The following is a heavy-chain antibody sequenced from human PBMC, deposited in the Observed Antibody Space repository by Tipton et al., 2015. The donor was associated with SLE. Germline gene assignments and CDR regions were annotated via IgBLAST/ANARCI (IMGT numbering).Heavy chain of an antibody. CDR2: IYYSGST. Sequence: GLVKPSETLSLTCSVSGGSISSSSYYWGWIRQPPGKGLEWIGTIYYSGSTYYNPSLKSRVTITVDTSQNQFSLKLTSVTAADTAVYYCARQGVAGYCSSTTCYTDAFDIWGQGTLVTVSS. J-gene: IGHJ3*02. V-gene: IGHV4-39*01. CDR1: GGSISSSSYY. D-gene: IGHD2-2*02. CDR3: ARQGVAGYCSSTTCYTDAFDI.